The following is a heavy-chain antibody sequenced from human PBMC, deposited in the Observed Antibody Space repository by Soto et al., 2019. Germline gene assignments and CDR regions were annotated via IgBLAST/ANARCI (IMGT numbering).Heavy chain of an antibody. CDR2: MNPNSGNT. Sequence: ASVKVSCKASGYTFTSYDINWVRQATGQGLEWMGWMNPNSGNTGYAQKFQGRVTMTRNTSISTAYMELSSLRSEDTAVYYGARGRPLGGYYYYGMDVWGQGTTVTVSS. D-gene: IGHD2-15*01. V-gene: IGHV1-8*01. CDR3: ARGRPLGGYYYYGMDV. J-gene: IGHJ6*02. CDR1: GYTFTSYD.